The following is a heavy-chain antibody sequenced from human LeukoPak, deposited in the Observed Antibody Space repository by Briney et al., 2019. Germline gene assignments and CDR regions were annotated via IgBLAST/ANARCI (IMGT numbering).Heavy chain of an antibody. J-gene: IGHJ6*03. V-gene: IGHV1-18*01. CDR2: ISTYNGNT. CDR1: GYTFTSHG. D-gene: IGHD2/OR15-2a*01. CDR3: ARGDFLLGYYMDV. Sequence: ASVKVSCKASGYTFTSHGISWVRQAPGQGLEWMGWISTYNGNTNYAQKLQGRVSMTTDTSTSTAYMDLRSLRSDDTAVYYCARGDFLLGYYMDVWGKGTTVTISS.